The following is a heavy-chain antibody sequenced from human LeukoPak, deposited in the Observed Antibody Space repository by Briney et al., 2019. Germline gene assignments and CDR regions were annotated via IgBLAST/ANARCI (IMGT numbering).Heavy chain of an antibody. CDR3: AKDPIFSGSYGVFDS. CDR1: GFTFSSYS. CDR2: ISSSSSYI. V-gene: IGHV3-21*04. D-gene: IGHD1-26*01. Sequence: PGGSLRLSCAASGFTFSSYSMNWVRQAPGKGLEWVSSISSSSSYIYYADSVEGRFTISRDNSKNTLYLQMNSLRAGDTAVYYCAKDPIFSGSYGVFDSWGQGTLVTVSS. J-gene: IGHJ4*02.